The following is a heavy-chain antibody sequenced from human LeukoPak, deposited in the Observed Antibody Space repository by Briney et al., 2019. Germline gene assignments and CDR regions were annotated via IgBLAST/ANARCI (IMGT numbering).Heavy chain of an antibody. CDR1: GYTFTSYY. Sequence: ASVKVSCKASGYTFTSYYMHWVRQAPGQGLEWMGIINPSGGSTSYAQKFQGRVTMTRDTSTSTVYMELSRLTSDDTAVYFCAREGTDDPRPDIWGQGTMVTVSS. CDR3: AREGTDDPRPDI. CDR2: INPSGGST. V-gene: IGHV1-46*01. D-gene: IGHD2-8*01. J-gene: IGHJ3*02.